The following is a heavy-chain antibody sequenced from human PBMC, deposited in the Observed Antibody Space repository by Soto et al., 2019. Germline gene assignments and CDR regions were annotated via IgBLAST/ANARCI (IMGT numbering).Heavy chain of an antibody. J-gene: IGHJ4*02. CDR1: GGSITSAAYY. D-gene: IGHD5-18*01. V-gene: IGHV4-31*03. CDR3: ARSGYSYGPNPLLY. CDR2: IYYSGST. Sequence: QVQLQESGPGLVKPSQTLSLTCTVSGGSITSAAYYWSWIRQHPGKGLEWIGYIYYSGSTYYNPSLKSRVTISVDTSKNQFSLKLSSVTAADTAVYYCARSGYSYGPNPLLYWGQGTLVTVSS.